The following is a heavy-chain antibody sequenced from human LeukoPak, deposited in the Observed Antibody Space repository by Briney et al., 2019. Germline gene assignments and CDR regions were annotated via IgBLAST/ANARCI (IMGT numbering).Heavy chain of an antibody. Sequence: PGGSLRLSCAASGFIVSRNYMSWVRQAPGKKLEWVSAISSKYVTYYADSVKGRFIISRDNSKNTMYLQMNGLRAEDTAIYYCYGIHLGDAFDLWGRGTMVTVSS. V-gene: IGHV3-53*01. J-gene: IGHJ3*01. D-gene: IGHD3-16*01. CDR3: YGIHLGDAFDL. CDR2: ISSKYVT. CDR1: GFIVSRNY.